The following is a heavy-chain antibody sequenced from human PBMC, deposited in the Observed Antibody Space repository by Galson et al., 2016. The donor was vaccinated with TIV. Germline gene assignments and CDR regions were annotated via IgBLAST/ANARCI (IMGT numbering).Heavy chain of an antibody. V-gene: IGHV3-23*01. CDR3: VKDKQWVADCGDS. D-gene: IGHD2-21*01. CDR2: INGGGTT. Sequence: SLRLSCAASGFTFHSYAMTWVRQVPGKGLEWVSGINGGGTTYYADSVKGRFTISRDNSKKSLSLQMNNLRAEDTAVYYCVKDKQWVADCGDSWGRGTPVIVSS. CDR1: GFTFHSYA. J-gene: IGHJ2*01.